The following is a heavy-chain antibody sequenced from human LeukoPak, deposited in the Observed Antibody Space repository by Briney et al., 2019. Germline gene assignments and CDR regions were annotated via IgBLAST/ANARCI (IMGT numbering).Heavy chain of an antibody. V-gene: IGHV4-34*01. D-gene: IGHD2-2*01. CDR3: ARRGIVVVPAAMESRNNWFDP. CDR1: GGSFSGYY. Sequence: SETLSLTCAVYGGSFSGYYWSWIGQPPGKALEWIGEINHSGSTNYNPSLKSRVTISVAPSNTQFSLKLSSVTAADTAVYYCARRGIVVVPAAMESRNNWFDPWGQGTLVTVSS. J-gene: IGHJ5*02. CDR2: INHSGST.